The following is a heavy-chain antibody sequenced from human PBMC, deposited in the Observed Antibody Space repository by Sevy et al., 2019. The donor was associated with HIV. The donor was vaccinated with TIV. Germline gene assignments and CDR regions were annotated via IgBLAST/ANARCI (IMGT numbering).Heavy chain of an antibody. CDR2: INSDGSST. D-gene: IGHD3-3*01. J-gene: IGHJ6*02. Sequence: GWSLRLSCAASGFTFSSYWMHWVRQAPGKGLVWVSRINSDGSSTSYADSVKGRFTISRDNAKNTLYLQMSSLRAEDTAVYYCARVWYYDFWTAPLYYYYYGMDVWGQGTTVTVSS. V-gene: IGHV3-74*01. CDR1: GFTFSSYW. CDR3: ARVWYYDFWTAPLYYYYYGMDV.